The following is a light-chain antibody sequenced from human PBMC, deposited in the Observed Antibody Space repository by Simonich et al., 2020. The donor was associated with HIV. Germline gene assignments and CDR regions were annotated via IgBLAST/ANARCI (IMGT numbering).Light chain of an antibody. CDR2: EDN. CDR3: QSYDSSNHWV. Sequence: NFLLTQPHSVSESPGKTVTISCTRSSGTIASHYMQWYQQRPGSAPTTVTFEDNQRPSGVPDRFSGSIDSSSNSASLTISGLKTEDEADDYCQSYDSSNHWVFGGGTKLTVL. V-gene: IGLV6-57*03. J-gene: IGLJ3*02. CDR1: SGTIASHY.